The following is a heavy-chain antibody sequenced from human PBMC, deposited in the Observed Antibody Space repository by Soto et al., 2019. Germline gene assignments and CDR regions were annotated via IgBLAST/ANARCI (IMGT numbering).Heavy chain of an antibody. CDR1: GGSFSGYY. CDR3: ARGVGVVPAAIFVSYYGMDV. CDR2: INHSGST. V-gene: IGHV4-34*01. Sequence: SETLSLTCAVYGGSFSGYYWSWIRQPPGKGLEWIGEINHSGSTNYNPSLKSRVTISVDTSKNQFSLKLSSVTAADTAVYYCARGVGVVPAAIFVSYYGMDVWGQGTTVTVSS. J-gene: IGHJ6*02. D-gene: IGHD2-2*01.